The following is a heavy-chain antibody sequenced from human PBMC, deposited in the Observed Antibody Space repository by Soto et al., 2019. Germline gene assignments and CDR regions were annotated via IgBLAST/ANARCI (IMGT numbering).Heavy chain of an antibody. CDR3: ARALAYYYGSGNWFDP. V-gene: IGHV4-39*07. J-gene: IGHJ5*02. Sequence: SETLSLTCTVSGGSISSSSYYWGWIRQPPGKGLEWIGSIYYSGSTYYNPSLKSRVTISVDTSKNQFSLKLSSVTAADTAVYYCARALAYYYGSGNWFDPWGQGTLVTVSS. D-gene: IGHD3-10*01. CDR1: GGSISSSSYY. CDR2: IYYSGST.